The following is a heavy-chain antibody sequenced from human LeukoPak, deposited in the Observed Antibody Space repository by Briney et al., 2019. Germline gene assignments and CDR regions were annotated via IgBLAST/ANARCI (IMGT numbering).Heavy chain of an antibody. CDR1: GFPFSSHA. CDR2: ISNGKT. Sequence: GGSLRLSCAASGFPFSSHAMSWVRQPPGKGREWVAAISNGKTYYADPVRGRFTISRDDSKNTVYLQMNSLRDEDTALYYCVREAGYCASVCLKSNWFDPWGQGTLVTVSS. CDR3: VREAGYCASVCLKSNWFDP. V-gene: IGHV3-23*01. D-gene: IGHD2-15*01. J-gene: IGHJ5*02.